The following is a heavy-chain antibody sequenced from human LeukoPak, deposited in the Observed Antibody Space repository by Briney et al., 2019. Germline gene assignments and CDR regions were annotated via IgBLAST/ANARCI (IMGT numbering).Heavy chain of an antibody. CDR2: IYGDDDK. CDR1: GFSLDTSAVL. D-gene: IGHD3-10*01. V-gene: IGHV2-5*02. J-gene: IGHJ4*02. CDR3: AHRRGDGSASGRHGVDY. Sequence: SGPTLVNPTQTLTLTCIFSGFSLDTSAVLVGWVRQPPGKALEWLAFIYGDDDKRYRPSLRNRLTITKVTSKNQVVLTMTNMDPVDPATYYCAHRRGDGSASGRHGVDYWGQGTLVTVSS.